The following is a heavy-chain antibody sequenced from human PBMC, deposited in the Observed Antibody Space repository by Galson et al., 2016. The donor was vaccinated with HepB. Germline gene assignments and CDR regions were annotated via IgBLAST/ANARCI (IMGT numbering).Heavy chain of an antibody. Sequence: SLRLSCAASGFTFSNYWMHWVRQVPGKGLVWVSRINSDGRITNYADSVKGRFTISRGNARNTLYLQMNSLRAEDTAVYYCARVTTRPGWFDPWGQGTLVTVSS. V-gene: IGHV3-74*01. CDR1: GFTFSNYW. J-gene: IGHJ5*02. CDR3: ARVTTRPGWFDP. CDR2: INSDGRIT. D-gene: IGHD6-6*01.